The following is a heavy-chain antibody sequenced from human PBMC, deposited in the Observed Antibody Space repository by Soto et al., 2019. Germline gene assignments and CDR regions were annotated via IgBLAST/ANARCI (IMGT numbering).Heavy chain of an antibody. Sequence: EVNLLESGGGLVQPGESLRISCVGSGFTFKNYGMTWVRQAPGKGLEWVSGTTGSGANKHYADSVRGRFTISRDNSMNTLNMQLNSLRREDTAVYYCAKGGEVGGVLGDHWGQGTLVTVSS. CDR3: AKGGEVGGVLGDH. V-gene: IGHV3-23*01. CDR2: TTGSGANK. CDR1: GFTFKNYG. D-gene: IGHD1-26*01. J-gene: IGHJ4*02.